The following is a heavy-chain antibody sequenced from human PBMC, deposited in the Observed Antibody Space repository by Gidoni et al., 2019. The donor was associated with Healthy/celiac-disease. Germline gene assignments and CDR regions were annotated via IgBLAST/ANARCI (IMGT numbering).Heavy chain of an antibody. CDR3: TRGRGSYDY. V-gene: IGHV3-49*04. J-gene: IGHJ4*02. Sequence: EVQLVESGGGLVQPGRSLRLSCTASGFTFGDSAMRWVRQAPGKGLEWVGFIRSKAYGGTTEYAASVKGRFTISRDDSKSIAYLQMNSLKTEDTAVYYCTRGRGSYDYWGQGTLVTVSS. D-gene: IGHD1-26*01. CDR2: IRSKAYGGTT. CDR1: GFTFGDSA.